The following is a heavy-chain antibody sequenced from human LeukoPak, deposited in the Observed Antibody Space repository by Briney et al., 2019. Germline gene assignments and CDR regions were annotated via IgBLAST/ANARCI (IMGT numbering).Heavy chain of an antibody. Sequence: TLSLTCTVSGGSISSGGYYWSWIRQHPGKGLEWIGYIYYSGSTYYNPSLKSRVTISVDTSKNQFSLKLSSVTAADTAVYYCARGGDYGAYLGYWGQGTLVTVSS. CDR3: ARGGDYGAYLGY. J-gene: IGHJ4*02. CDR2: IYYSGST. V-gene: IGHV4-31*03. D-gene: IGHD4-17*01. CDR1: GGSISSGGYY.